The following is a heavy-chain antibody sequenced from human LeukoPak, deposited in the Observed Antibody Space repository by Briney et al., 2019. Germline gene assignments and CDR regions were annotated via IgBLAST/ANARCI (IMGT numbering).Heavy chain of an antibody. V-gene: IGHV3-21*01. J-gene: IGHJ4*02. CDR2: ISSSSSYI. D-gene: IGHD1-26*01. CDR1: GFTFSSDS. CDR3: ARDLYGSYYADY. Sequence: GGSLRLSCAASGFTFSSDSMNWVRQAPGKGLEWVSSISSSSSYIYYADSVKGRFTISRDNAKNSLYLQMNSLRAEDTAVYYCARDLYGSYYADYWGQGTLVTVSS.